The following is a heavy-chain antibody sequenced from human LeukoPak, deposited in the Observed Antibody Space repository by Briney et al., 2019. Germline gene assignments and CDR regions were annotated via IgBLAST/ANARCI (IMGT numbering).Heavy chain of an antibody. V-gene: IGHV3-48*03. CDR1: GFTFSSYE. J-gene: IGHJ3*02. CDR3: ARFSRLKDAFDI. Sequence: GGSLRLSFAASGFTFSSYEMNWVRQAPGKGLEWVSYISSSGSTIYYADSVKGRFTISRDNAKNSLYLQMNSLRAEDTAVYYCARFSRLKDAFDIWGQGTMVTVSS. CDR2: ISSSGSTI.